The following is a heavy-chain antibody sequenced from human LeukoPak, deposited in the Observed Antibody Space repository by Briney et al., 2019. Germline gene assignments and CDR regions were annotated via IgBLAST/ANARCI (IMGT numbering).Heavy chain of an antibody. D-gene: IGHD3-22*01. CDR1: GFTFSSYA. Sequence: GGSLRLSCAASGFTFSSYAMHWVRQAPGKGLEWVAVISYDGSNKYYADSVKGRFTISRDNSKNTLYLQMNSLRAEDTAVYYCARVQVKVVVALSPFDYWGQGTLVTVSS. V-gene: IGHV3-30*04. CDR2: ISYDGSNK. CDR3: ARVQVKVVVALSPFDY. J-gene: IGHJ4*02.